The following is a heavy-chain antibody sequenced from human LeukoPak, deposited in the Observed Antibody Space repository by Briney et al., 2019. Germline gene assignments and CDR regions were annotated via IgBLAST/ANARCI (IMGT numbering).Heavy chain of an antibody. CDR3: ALKRSTWVYDNWLDP. CDR2: MNPNSGAT. D-gene: IGHD5/OR15-5a*01. Sequence: ASVKVSCKASGYTFTNYDINWVRQATGQGLEWMGWMNPNSGATGYAQNFQGRVTITRNTSITTAYMELSSLRSEDTAVYYCALKRSTWVYDNWLDPWGQGTLVTVSS. V-gene: IGHV1-8*03. CDR1: GYTFTNYD. J-gene: IGHJ5*02.